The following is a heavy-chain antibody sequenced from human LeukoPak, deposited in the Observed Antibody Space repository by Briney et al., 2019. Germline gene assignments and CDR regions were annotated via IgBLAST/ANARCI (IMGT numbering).Heavy chain of an antibody. CDR3: ARHIVVVPAAHYYYYYGMDV. CDR2: INHSGST. CDR1: GGSFSGYY. J-gene: IGHJ6*02. V-gene: IGHV4-34*01. Sequence: SETLSLTCAVYGGSFSGYYWSWIRQPPGKGLEWIGEINHSGSTNYNPSLKSRVTISVDTSKNQFSLKLSSVTAADTAVYYCARHIVVVPAAHYYYYYGMDVWGQGTTVTVSS. D-gene: IGHD2-2*01.